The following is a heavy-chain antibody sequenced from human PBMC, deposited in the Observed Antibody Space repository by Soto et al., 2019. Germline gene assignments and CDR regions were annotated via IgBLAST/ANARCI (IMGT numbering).Heavy chain of an antibody. J-gene: IGHJ4*02. CDR1: GFTFSTYA. D-gene: IGHD3-10*01. CDR3: ARETLRGVPYFVY. CDR2: ISYDGTNK. V-gene: IGHV3-33*07. Sequence: GGSLRLSCSTSGFTFSTYAVYWVRQAPGKGLEWVAMISYDGTNKYYGDSVKGRFTISRDNSMNTLYLEVNSLRGEDTAVYYCARETLRGVPYFVYWGQGTRVTVSS.